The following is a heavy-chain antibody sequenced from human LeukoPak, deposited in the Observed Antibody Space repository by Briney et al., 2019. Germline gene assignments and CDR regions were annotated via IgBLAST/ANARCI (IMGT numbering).Heavy chain of an antibody. CDR3: AGAAIDTSGYYSFDY. V-gene: IGHV6-1*01. D-gene: IGHD3-22*01. J-gene: IGHJ4*02. CDR1: GDSASSNSAT. CDR2: TYYRSKWYN. Sequence: SQTLSLTCAISGDSASSNSATWIWIRQSPSRGLEWLGRTYYRSKWYNDYAVSVKSRTTINPDTSKNQFSLQLNSVTPEDTAVYYCAGAAIDTSGYYSFDYWGQGTLVTVSS.